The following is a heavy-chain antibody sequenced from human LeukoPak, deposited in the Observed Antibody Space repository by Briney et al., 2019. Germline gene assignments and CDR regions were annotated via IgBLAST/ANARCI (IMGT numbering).Heavy chain of an antibody. Sequence: PGGSLRLSCAVSGFSFSSSTMTWVRQAPGKGLEWVASMKEDGREIKYVDSVKGRFTVSRDNAKKSLYLQLNSLRAEDTAVYYCARDEVVPAAAYMDVWGKGTTVTVSS. CDR3: ARDEVVPAAAYMDV. V-gene: IGHV3-7*01. CDR2: MKEDGREI. J-gene: IGHJ6*03. D-gene: IGHD2-2*01. CDR1: GFSFSSST.